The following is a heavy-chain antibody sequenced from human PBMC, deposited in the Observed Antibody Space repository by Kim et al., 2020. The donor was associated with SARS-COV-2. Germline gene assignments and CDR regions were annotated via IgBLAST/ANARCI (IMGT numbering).Heavy chain of an antibody. CDR1: GFTFSSYS. V-gene: IGHV3-30*18. J-gene: IGHJ3*02. CDR2: ITYNRSNK. D-gene: IGHD1-26*01. Sequence: GGSLRLSCAASGFTFSSYSMNWVRQAPGKGLEWVSSITYNRSNKYYADSVKGRFTISRDNSKNTLYLQMNSLRAEDTAVYYCAKVYSGSYRDAFYMCGQGRMVTVSS. CDR3: AKVYSGSYRDAFYM.